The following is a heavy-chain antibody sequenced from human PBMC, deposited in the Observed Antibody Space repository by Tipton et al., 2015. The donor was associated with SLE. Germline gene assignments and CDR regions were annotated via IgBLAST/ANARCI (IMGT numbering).Heavy chain of an antibody. CDR1: GFTFSSYA. Sequence: GSLRLSCAASGFTFSSYAMSWVRQAPGKGLEWVAFIRYDGSNKYYADSVKGRFTISRDNSKNTLYLQMNSLRAEDTAVYYCAKGGSYEAYGMDVWGQGTTVTVSS. J-gene: IGHJ6*02. CDR2: IRYDGSNK. CDR3: AKGGSYEAYGMDV. D-gene: IGHD1-26*01. V-gene: IGHV3-30*02.